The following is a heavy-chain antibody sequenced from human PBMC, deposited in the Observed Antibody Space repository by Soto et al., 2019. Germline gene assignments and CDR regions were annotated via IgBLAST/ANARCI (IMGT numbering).Heavy chain of an antibody. V-gene: IGHV3-21*01. CDR1: GFTFSSYS. CDR3: ARDRARCVAANWFDP. CDR2: ISSSSSYI. Sequence: GGSLRLSCAASGFTFSSYSMNWVRQAPGKGLEWVSSISSSSSYIYYANSVKGRFTISRDNAKNSLYLQMNSLRAEDTAVYYCARDRARCVAANWFDPWGQGTLVTVSS. J-gene: IGHJ5*02. D-gene: IGHD6-13*01.